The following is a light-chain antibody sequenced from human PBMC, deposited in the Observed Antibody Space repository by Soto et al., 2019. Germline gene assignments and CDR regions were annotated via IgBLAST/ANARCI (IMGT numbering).Light chain of an antibody. J-gene: IGLJ3*02. CDR2: RNN. CDR1: SSNIGSHY. CDR3: AAWDDSLSGPL. Sequence: QSVLTQPPSASGTPGQRVTVSCSGSSSNIGSHYVSWYQQLPGTAPRLLIYRNNLRPSGVPDRFSGSKSGTSVSLAISGLRSDDEADYYCAAWDDSLSGPLFGGGTKLTVL. V-gene: IGLV1-47*01.